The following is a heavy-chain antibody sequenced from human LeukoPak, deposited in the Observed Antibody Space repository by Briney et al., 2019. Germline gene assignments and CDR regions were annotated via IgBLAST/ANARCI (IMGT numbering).Heavy chain of an antibody. V-gene: IGHV4-61*10. CDR1: GGPISSGSYY. Sequence: SETLSLTCTVSGGPISSGSYYWSWIRQSAGKGLEWIGYIYYSGSTNYNPSLKSRVTISVDTSKTQFSLKLSSVTAADTAVYYCAKGGYSSSSLYYYMDVWGKGTTVTVSS. D-gene: IGHD6-6*01. J-gene: IGHJ6*03. CDR2: IYYSGST. CDR3: AKGGYSSSSLYYYMDV.